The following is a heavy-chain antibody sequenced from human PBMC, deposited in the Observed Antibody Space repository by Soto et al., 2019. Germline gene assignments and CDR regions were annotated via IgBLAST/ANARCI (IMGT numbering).Heavy chain of an antibody. Sequence: QVQLQESGPGLVKPSQTLSLTCTVSGGSISSGGYYWSWIRQHPGKGLEWIGYIYYSGSTYYNPSLKRRXTXSXXTSKNQFSLKLSSVPAADTAVYYCARVGGINWFDPWGQGTLVTVSS. J-gene: IGHJ5*02. D-gene: IGHD1-20*01. CDR2: IYYSGST. V-gene: IGHV4-31*03. CDR1: GGSISSGGYY. CDR3: ARVGGINWFDP.